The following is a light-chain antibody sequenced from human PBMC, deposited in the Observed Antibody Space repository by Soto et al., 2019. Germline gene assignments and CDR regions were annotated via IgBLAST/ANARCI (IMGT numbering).Light chain of an antibody. CDR3: QQFYNYPRT. V-gene: IGKV1-8*01. Sequence: AIRMTQSPSSFSASTGARVSITCRATQDIGTYLAWYQQIPGKAPKILIYDASTLQTGVPSRFSGSGSGTDCTLTISYLQSEDVGTYYCQQFYNYPRTFGQGTKVDIK. CDR2: DAS. CDR1: QDIGTY. J-gene: IGKJ1*01.